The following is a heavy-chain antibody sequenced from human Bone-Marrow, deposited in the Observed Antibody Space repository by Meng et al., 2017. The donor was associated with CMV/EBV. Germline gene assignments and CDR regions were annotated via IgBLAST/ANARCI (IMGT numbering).Heavy chain of an antibody. V-gene: IGHV3-11*04. CDR1: GFTFSDYY. J-gene: IGHJ6*02. Sequence: GESLKISCAASGFTFSDYYMSWIRPAPGKGLEWVSYISSSGSTIYYADSVKGRFTISRDNAKNSLYLQMNSLRAEDTAVYYCARDDCSGGSCYDYYYYYGMDVWGQGTTVTVSS. CDR3: ARDDCSGGSCYDYYYYYGMDV. CDR2: ISSSGSTI. D-gene: IGHD2-15*01.